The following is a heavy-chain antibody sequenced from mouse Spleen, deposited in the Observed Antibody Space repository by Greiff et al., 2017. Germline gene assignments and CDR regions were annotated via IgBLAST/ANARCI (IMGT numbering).Heavy chain of an antibody. CDR2: ISYSGST. Sequence: VQLKESGPGLVKPSQSLSLTCTVTGYSITSDYAWNWIRQFPGNKLEWMGYISYSGSTSYNPSLKSRISITRDTSKNQFFLQLNSVTTEDTATYYCARDYYGSSYDYFDYWGQGTTLTVSS. CDR3: ARDYYGSSYDYFDY. D-gene: IGHD1-1*01. J-gene: IGHJ2*01. CDR1: GYSITSDYA. V-gene: IGHV3-2*02.